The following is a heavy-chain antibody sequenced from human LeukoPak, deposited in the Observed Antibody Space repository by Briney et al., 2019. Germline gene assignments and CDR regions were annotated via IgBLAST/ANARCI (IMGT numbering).Heavy chain of an antibody. V-gene: IGHV5-51*01. CDR2: IYPGDSNT. D-gene: IGHD2-15*01. J-gene: IGHJ4*02. Sequence: PGESLKISFKGSGXSFTSYCIAWVRQMPGKGLEWMGVIYPGDSNTKYSPSFQGQVTISADKSTSTAYLQWSSLKASDTAIYYCARYPRGGLRDCCSGGIGVVYWGQGTLVTVSS. CDR3: ARYPRGGLRDCCSGGIGVVY. CDR1: GXSFTSYC.